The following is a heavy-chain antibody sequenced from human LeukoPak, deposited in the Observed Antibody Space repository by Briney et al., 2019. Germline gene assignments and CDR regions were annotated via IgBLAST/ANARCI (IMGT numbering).Heavy chain of an antibody. D-gene: IGHD3-3*01. CDR2: INHSGST. CDR1: GGSFSGYY. J-gene: IGHJ4*02. V-gene: IGHV4-34*01. CDR3: ARGRPYYDFWSGYEPFDY. Sequence: PSETLSLTCAVYGGSFSGYYWSWIRQPPGEGLEWIGEINHSGSTNYNPSLKSRVTISVDTSKNQFSLKLSSVTAADTAVYYCARGRPYYDFWSGYEPFDYWGQGTLVTVSS.